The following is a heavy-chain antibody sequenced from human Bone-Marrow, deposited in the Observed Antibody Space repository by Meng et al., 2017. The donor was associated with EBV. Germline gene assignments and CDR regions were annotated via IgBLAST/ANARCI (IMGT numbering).Heavy chain of an antibody. CDR1: GGPSRNYA. Sequence: VQLLQSAAEVKKXXSSVKVSCKTSGGPSRNYAISWVRQAPGQGLEWLGGFLPTLGAPNYAQKVHGRVSITADESTSTHYLDLSRLRSEDTAVYYCAIESGRGYTPDYWGQGTLVTVSS. J-gene: IGHJ4*02. CDR3: AIESGRGYTPDY. D-gene: IGHD3-10*01. CDR2: FLPTLGAP. V-gene: IGHV1-69*01.